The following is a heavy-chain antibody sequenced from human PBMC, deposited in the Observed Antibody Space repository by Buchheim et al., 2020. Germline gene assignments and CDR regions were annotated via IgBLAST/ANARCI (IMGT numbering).Heavy chain of an antibody. V-gene: IGHV3-23*01. D-gene: IGHD3-22*01. J-gene: IGHJ4*02. Sequence: EVQLLESGGGLVQPGGSLRLSCAASGFTLSSYAMSWVRQAPGKGLEWVSAISGSGGSTHYADSVKGRFTISRDNSKNTLYLQMNSLRAEDTAVYYCAKAGGVYYYDSSGYPFYFDYWGQGTL. CDR3: AKAGGVYYYDSSGYPFYFDY. CDR1: GFTLSSYA. CDR2: ISGSGGST.